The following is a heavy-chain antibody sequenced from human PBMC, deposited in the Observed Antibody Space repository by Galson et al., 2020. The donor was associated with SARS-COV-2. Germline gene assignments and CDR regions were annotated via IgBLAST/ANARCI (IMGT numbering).Heavy chain of an antibody. CDR3: ARGPHWSSSFLGERNWFDP. D-gene: IGHD6-6*01. J-gene: IGHJ5*02. CDR1: GGSFSGYY. CDR2: INHSGST. V-gene: IGHV4-34*01. Sequence: SETLSLTCAVYGGSFSGYYWSWIRQPPGKGLEWIGEINHSGSTNYNPSLKSRVTISVDTSKNQFSLKLSSVTAADTAVYYCARGPHWSSSFLGERNWFDPWGQGTLVTVSS.